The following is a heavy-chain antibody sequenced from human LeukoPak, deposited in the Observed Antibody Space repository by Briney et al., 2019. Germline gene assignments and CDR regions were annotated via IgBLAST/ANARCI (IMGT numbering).Heavy chain of an antibody. J-gene: IGHJ4*02. CDR1: GGSISSSSYY. CDR2: IYTSGST. D-gene: IGHD3-22*01. V-gene: IGHV4-39*07. CDR3: ARSPDYYDSSGYYHRESY. Sequence: PSETLSLTCTVSGGSISSSSYYWGWIRQPPGKGLEWIGRIYTSGSTNYNPSLKSRVTISVDTSKNQFSLKLSSVTAADTAVYYCARSPDYYDSSGYYHRESYWGQGTLVTVSS.